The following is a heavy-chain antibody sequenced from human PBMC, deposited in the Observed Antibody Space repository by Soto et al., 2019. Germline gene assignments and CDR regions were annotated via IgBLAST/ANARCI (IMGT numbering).Heavy chain of an antibody. V-gene: IGHV1-2*04. Sequence: QVQLVQSGAEVKKPGASVKVSCKASGYTFTGYYMHWVRQAPGQGLEWMGWINPNSGGTNYAQKFKGWVTMTRDKSISTAYMELSRLRSDDTAVYYCARDKYDFWSGTTGYFQHWGQGTLVTVSS. CDR3: ARDKYDFWSGTTGYFQH. CDR2: INPNSGGT. CDR1: GYTFTGYY. D-gene: IGHD3-3*01. J-gene: IGHJ1*01.